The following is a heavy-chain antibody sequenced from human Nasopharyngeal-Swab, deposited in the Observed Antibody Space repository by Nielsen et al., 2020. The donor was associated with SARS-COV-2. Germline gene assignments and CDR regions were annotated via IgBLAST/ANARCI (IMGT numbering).Heavy chain of an antibody. CDR2: IYYSGST. CDR3: ARLEYYFDY. J-gene: IGHJ4*02. V-gene: IGHV4-59*08. CDR1: DGSISSYY. Sequence: SETLSLTCTVSDGSISSYYWSWIRQPPGKGLEWVGYIYYSGSTNYNPSLKSRVTISVDTSKNQFSLKLSSVTAADPAVYYCARLEYYFDYWGQGTLVTVSS.